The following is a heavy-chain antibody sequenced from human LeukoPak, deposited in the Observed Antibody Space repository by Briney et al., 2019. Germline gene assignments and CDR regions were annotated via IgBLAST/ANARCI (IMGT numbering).Heavy chain of an antibody. J-gene: IGHJ4*02. CDR1: GFTFSSYA. Sequence: PGGTLRLSCAASGFTFSSYAMNWVRQAPGKGLEWVSAISGSGGSTYYADSVRGRFTISRDNSKNTLYLQMNSLRAEDTAVYYCAKDPFSSGWYTPNYFDYWGQGTLVTVSS. CDR3: AKDPFSSGWYTPNYFDY. D-gene: IGHD6-19*01. CDR2: ISGSGGST. V-gene: IGHV3-23*01.